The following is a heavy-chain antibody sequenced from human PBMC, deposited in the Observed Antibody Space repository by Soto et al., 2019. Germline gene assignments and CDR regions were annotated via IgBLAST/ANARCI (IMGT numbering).Heavy chain of an antibody. V-gene: IGHV4-59*12. Sequence: SETLSLTCTVSGGSISSYYCSWIRQRPGKGLEWIGYIYYSGSTNYNPSLKSRVTISVDTSKNQFSLKLSSVTAADTAVYYCARDHAYSAYWAFDYWGQGALVTVSS. CDR1: GGSISSYY. CDR3: ARDHAYSAYWAFDY. D-gene: IGHD3-16*01. CDR2: IYYSGST. J-gene: IGHJ4*02.